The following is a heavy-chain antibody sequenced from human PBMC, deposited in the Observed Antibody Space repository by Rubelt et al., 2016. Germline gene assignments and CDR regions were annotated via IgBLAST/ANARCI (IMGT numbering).Heavy chain of an antibody. J-gene: IGHJ4*02. CDR2: IYSGGST. V-gene: IGHV3-66*01. D-gene: IGHD1-14*01. Sequence: GKGLEWVSVIYSGGSTYYADSVKGRFTISRDNSKNTLYLQMNSLRAEDTAVYYCARDRPEYYFDYWGQGTLVTVSS. CDR3: ARDRPEYYFDY.